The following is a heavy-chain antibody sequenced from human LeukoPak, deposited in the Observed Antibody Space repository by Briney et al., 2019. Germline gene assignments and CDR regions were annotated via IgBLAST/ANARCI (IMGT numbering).Heavy chain of an antibody. J-gene: IGHJ4*02. CDR2: IYYSGST. V-gene: IGHV4-30-4*01. Sequence: SETLSLTCTVSGGSISTGGYYWSWIRQPPGKGLEWIGYIYYSGSTYYNPSLKSRVTISVDTSKNQFSLKLSSVTAADTAVYYCARDAGRDGYNLWGQGTLVTVSS. CDR3: ARDAGRDGYNL. D-gene: IGHD5-24*01. CDR1: GGSISTGGYY.